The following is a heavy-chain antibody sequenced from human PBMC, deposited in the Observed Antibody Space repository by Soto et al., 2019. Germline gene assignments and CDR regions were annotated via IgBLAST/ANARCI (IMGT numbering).Heavy chain of an antibody. Sequence: GGSLRLSCTASGFNVNSDYMNWVRQTPGKGLEWVASIYSGETTYYADSVRGRFTISSDKSKNTLYFQLSSLRIEDTAVYYCTRDGRGLGRLSLFEYWGQGVLVTVSS. CDR1: GFNVNSDY. CDR3: TRDGRGLGRLSLFEY. CDR2: IYSGETT. V-gene: IGHV3-53*01. J-gene: IGHJ4*02. D-gene: IGHD2-21*02.